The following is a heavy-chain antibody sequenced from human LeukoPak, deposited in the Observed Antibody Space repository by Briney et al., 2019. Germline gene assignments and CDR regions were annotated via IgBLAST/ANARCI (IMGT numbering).Heavy chain of an antibody. V-gene: IGHV4-30-4*08. CDR2: IYYSGST. Sequence: SQTLSLTCTVSGGSISSGDYYWSWIRQPPGKGLEWIGYIYYSGSTYYNPSLKSRVTISVDTSKNQFSLKLSSVTAADTAVYYCARDYESGYNFRVIDYWGQGTLVTVSS. J-gene: IGHJ4*02. D-gene: IGHD3-22*01. CDR3: ARDYESGYNFRVIDY. CDR1: GGSISSGDYY.